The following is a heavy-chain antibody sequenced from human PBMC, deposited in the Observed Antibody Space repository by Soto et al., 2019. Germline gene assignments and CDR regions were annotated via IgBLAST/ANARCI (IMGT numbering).Heavy chain of an antibody. J-gene: IGHJ6*02. CDR3: GRGPSPRAPAGGTPYYYAMDV. CDR2: IIPIFGTA. V-gene: IGHV1-69*06. CDR1: GGTFSSYA. D-gene: IGHD6-13*01. Sequence: SVKVSCKASGGTFSSYAISWVRQAPGQGLEWMGGIIPIFGTANYAQKFQGRVTITADKSTSTAYMELSSLRSEDTAVYYCGRGPSPRAPAGGTPYYYAMDVWGQGTTVTVSS.